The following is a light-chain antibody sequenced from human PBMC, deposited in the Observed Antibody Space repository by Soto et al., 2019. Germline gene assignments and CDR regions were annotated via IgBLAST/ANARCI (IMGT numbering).Light chain of an antibody. V-gene: IGKV1-39*01. CDR3: QQSYSNPWT. CDR1: QSISSY. Sequence: DIQMTQSPSSLSASVGDRVTITCRASQSISSYLNWYQHKPGKAPKLLIYAASSLRSGVPSRFSGSGSGTDFTLTISTLQPEDFATYSCQQSYSNPWTFGQGTKVEIK. CDR2: AAS. J-gene: IGKJ1*01.